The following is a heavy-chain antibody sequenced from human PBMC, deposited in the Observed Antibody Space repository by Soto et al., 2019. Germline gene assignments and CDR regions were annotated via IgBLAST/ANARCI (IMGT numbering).Heavy chain of an antibody. CDR3: ARHEYGYYYYGMDV. CDR2: IDPSDSYT. Sequence: GESLKISCKGSGYSFTSYWISWVRQMPGKGLEWMGRIDPSDSYTNYSPSFQGHVTISADKSISTAYLQWSSLKASDTAMYYCARHEYGYYYYGMDVWGQGTTVTVYS. CDR1: GYSFTSYW. D-gene: IGHD4-17*01. V-gene: IGHV5-10-1*01. J-gene: IGHJ6*02.